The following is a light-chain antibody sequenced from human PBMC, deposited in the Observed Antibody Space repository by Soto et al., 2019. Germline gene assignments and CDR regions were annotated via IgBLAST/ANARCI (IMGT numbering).Light chain of an antibody. CDR1: SSDVGGYNY. CDR3: SSYPSSSTSPCV. J-gene: IGLJ2*01. Sequence: QSALTQPASVSGSPGQSITISCTGTSSDVGGYNYVSWYQQHPGKAPKLMIYEVSNRPSGVSNRFSGSKSGNTASLTISGLQAEDEADYYCSSYPSSSTSPCVFGGGTKLTVL. V-gene: IGLV2-14*01. CDR2: EVS.